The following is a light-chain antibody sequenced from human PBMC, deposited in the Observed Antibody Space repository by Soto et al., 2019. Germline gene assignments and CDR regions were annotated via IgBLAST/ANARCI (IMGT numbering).Light chain of an antibody. J-gene: IGKJ3*01. Sequence: EIVLTQSPATLSFSPGERATLSCRASQSVSSNLAWYQQKPGQAPRLLIYDASNRATGIPARFSGSGSGTDFTLTISSLEPEDFAVYYCQQRSNWPPLTFGPGTKVDIK. CDR3: QQRSNWPPLT. CDR1: QSVSSN. CDR2: DAS. V-gene: IGKV3-11*01.